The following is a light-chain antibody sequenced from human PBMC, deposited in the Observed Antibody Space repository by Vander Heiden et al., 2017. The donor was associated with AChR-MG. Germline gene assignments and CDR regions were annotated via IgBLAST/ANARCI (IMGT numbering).Light chain of an antibody. J-gene: IGKJ4*01. CDR1: QSVGSY. CDR3: QHRARWPLT. CDR2: EAS. V-gene: IGKV3-11*01. Sequence: LTQSPATLSLSPGERATLSCRASQSVGSYLAWYQRRPGQAPRLLSYEASNRATGIPARFSGSGSGTDFTLTISSLEPEDFAVYYCQHRARWPLTFGGGTKVEIK.